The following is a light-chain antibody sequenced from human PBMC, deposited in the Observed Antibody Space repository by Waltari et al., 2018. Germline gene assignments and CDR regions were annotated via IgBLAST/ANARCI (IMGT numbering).Light chain of an antibody. J-gene: IGKJ1*01. CDR2: WAS. CDR1: QSVLYSTNNKNY. Sequence: INCKASQSVLYSTNNKNYLAWYQQKPGQPPKLLIYWASTRESGVPDRFSGSGSGTDFTLTISSLQAEDVAVYYCQQYYRSPWTFGQGTKVEIK. CDR3: QQYYRSPWT. V-gene: IGKV4-1*01.